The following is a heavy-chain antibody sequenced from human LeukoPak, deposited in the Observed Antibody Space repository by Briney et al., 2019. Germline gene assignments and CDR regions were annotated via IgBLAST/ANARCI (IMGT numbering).Heavy chain of an antibody. CDR2: ISSSSSYI. J-gene: IGHJ3*02. CDR3: ARERYCTTGVCYTAGAFDI. V-gene: IGHV3-21*01. Sequence: GGSLRLSCGVSGFTFSSYSMCWVRQAPGKGLEWVSFISSSSSYIYYADSVKGRFTISRDNAKNSLYLQMNSLRAEDTAVYYCARERYCTTGVCYTAGAFDIWGQGTMVTVSS. D-gene: IGHD2-8*01. CDR1: GFTFSSYS.